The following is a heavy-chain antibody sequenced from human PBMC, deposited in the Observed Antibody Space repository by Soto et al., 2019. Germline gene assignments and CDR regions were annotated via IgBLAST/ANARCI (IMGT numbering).Heavy chain of an antibody. J-gene: IGHJ6*02. V-gene: IGHV1-69*13. CDR2: IIPIFGTA. Sequence: SVKVSCKASGGTFSSYAISWVRQAPGQGLEWMGGIIPIFGTANYAQKFQGRVTITADESTSTAYMGLSSLRSEDAAVYYCARGIAVAGTWGYYYYYYGMDVWGQGTTVTVSS. CDR1: GGTFSSYA. CDR3: ARGIAVAGTWGYYYYYYGMDV. D-gene: IGHD6-19*01.